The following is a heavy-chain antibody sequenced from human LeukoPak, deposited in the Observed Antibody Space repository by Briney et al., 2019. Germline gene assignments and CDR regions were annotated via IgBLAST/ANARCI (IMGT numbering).Heavy chain of an antibody. CDR2: ITGSGDAS. D-gene: IGHD3-16*01. Sequence: GGSLRLSCAASGFTLSNNAMTWARQTPGMGLEWVSTITGSGDASWHAESVKGRFAISRDNSKNTLYLQMNSLRAEDTAVYYCARDGAAAPPYYYYLDVWGKGTTVSVSS. CDR3: ARDGAAAPPYYYYLDV. CDR1: GFTLSNNA. V-gene: IGHV3-23*01. J-gene: IGHJ6*03.